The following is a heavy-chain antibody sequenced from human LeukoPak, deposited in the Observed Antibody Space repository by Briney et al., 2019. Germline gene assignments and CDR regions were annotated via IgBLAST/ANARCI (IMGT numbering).Heavy chain of an antibody. V-gene: IGHV1-18*04. D-gene: IGHD7-27*01. Sequence: ASVKVSCKASGYTFTGYYMHWVRQAPGQGLEWMGWISAYNGNTNYAQKLQGRVTMTTDTSTSTAYMELRSLRSDDTAVYYCARKAGDWGSAFDIWGQGTMVTVSS. J-gene: IGHJ3*02. CDR2: ISAYNGNT. CDR3: ARKAGDWGSAFDI. CDR1: GYTFTGYY.